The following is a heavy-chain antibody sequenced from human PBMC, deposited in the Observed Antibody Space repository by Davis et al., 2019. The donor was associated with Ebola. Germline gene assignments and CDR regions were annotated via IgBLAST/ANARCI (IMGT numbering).Heavy chain of an antibody. J-gene: IGHJ4*02. D-gene: IGHD3-16*01. V-gene: IGHV3-7*03. Sequence: PGGSLRLSCAASGFTFSRHWMNWVRQAPGKGLEWVANIKEDGIEKYYVDSVKGRFTISRDNAKNSLYLQINSLRGEDTAVYYCARDRLIDYWGQGTLVTVSS. CDR1: GFTFSRHW. CDR3: ARDRLIDY. CDR2: IKEDGIEK.